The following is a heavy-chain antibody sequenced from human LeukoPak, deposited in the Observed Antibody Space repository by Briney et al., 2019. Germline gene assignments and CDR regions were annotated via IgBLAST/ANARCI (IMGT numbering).Heavy chain of an antibody. CDR2: ILYSEST. CDR3: ARLGDSGSSNWRFAY. Sequence: SETLSLTCTVSGGSISSGSHYWGWIRQPPGKGLEWIGSILYSESTYYNPSLKSRVTISVDTSKNQFSLKLSSVTAADTAVYYCARLGDSGSSNWRFAYWGQGTLVTVSS. D-gene: IGHD6-13*01. V-gene: IGHV4-39*01. J-gene: IGHJ4*02. CDR1: GGSISSGSHY.